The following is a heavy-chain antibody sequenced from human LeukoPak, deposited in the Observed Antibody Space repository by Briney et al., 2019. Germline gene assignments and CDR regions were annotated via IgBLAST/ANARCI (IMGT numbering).Heavy chain of an antibody. D-gene: IGHD1-26*01. V-gene: IGHV1-69*05. J-gene: IGHJ4*02. Sequence: SXXVSCKASGGTFSSYAIXWVRQAPGXGXXWMGGIIPIFGTANYAQKFQGRVTITTDESTSTAYMELSSLRSEDTAVYYCAREPSNVGASHGDDYWGQGTLVTVSS. CDR1: GGTFSSYA. CDR2: IIPIFGTA. CDR3: AREPSNVGASHGDDY.